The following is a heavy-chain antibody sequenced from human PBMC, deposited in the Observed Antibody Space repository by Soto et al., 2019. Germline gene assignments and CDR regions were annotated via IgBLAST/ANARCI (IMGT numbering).Heavy chain of an antibody. CDR2: IWHDGSKK. J-gene: IGHJ6*02. D-gene: IGHD3-22*01. V-gene: IGHV3-33*01. CDR1: GFTFSNDG. CDR3: TRYVSSGSMDV. Sequence: GGSLRLSCAASGFTFSNDGMHWVRQAPGKGLEWVAVIWHDGSKKYYAESVKGRFTISRDNSKNTLYLQMNSLRAEDTAVYYCTRYVSSGSMDVWGQGTTVTVSS.